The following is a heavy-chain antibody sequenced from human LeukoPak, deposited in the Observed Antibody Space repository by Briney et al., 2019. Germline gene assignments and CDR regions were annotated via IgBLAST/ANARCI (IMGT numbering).Heavy chain of an antibody. CDR2: IKQDGSEK. D-gene: IGHD6-19*01. CDR3: ASSGWYGTNFDY. Sequence: GGSLRLSCAASGFTFSTYSMNWVRQAPGKGLEWVANIKQDGSEKYYVDSVKGRFTISRDNAKNSLYLQMNSLRAEDTAVYYCASSGWYGTNFDYWGQGTLVTVSS. V-gene: IGHV3-7*01. J-gene: IGHJ4*02. CDR1: GFTFSTYS.